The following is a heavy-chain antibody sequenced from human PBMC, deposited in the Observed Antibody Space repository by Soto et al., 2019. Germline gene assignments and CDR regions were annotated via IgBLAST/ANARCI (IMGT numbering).Heavy chain of an antibody. CDR1: GFPFTTYG. CDR2: ISYDGSNK. Sequence: QVQLVESGGGVVQPGRSLRLSCAASGFPFTTYGMHWVREGPGKGLDWVAAISYDGSNKFYADSVKGRFTISRDNSKNPLYLQMNSLSPEDTALYYCVGGQYYFDYRGQGPLVIVSS. V-gene: IGHV3-30*03. D-gene: IGHD3-10*01. J-gene: IGHJ4*02. CDR3: VGGQYYFDY.